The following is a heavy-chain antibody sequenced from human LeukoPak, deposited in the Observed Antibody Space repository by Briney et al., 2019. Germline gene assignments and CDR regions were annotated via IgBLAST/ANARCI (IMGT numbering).Heavy chain of an antibody. CDR3: AREGVDSYGSAPFFDY. V-gene: IGHV3-23*01. CDR1: GFTFSSYA. CDR2: ISGSGGST. J-gene: IGHJ4*02. Sequence: PGGSLRLSCAASGFTFSSYAMSWVRQAPGKGLEWVSVISGSGGSTYYADSVKGRFTISRDNSKNTLYLQMNSLRAEDTAVYYCAREGVDSYGSAPFFDYWGQGTLVTVSS. D-gene: IGHD5-18*01.